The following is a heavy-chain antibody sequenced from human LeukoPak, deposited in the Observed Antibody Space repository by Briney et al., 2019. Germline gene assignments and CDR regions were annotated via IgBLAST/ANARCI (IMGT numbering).Heavy chain of an antibody. CDR2: IHSSGRT. CDR1: GASVGSGDYF. V-gene: IGHV4-39*01. CDR3: ASCFFWEYGSDSVGAFDI. J-gene: IGHJ3*02. D-gene: IGHD2-21*02. Sequence: SETLSLTCTVSGASVGSGDYFWGWIRQPPGKELEWIGNIHSSGRTSYNPSLGSRVTISVDTSKKQFSLKLDSVTAADTAVYYCASCFFWEYGSDSVGAFDIWGQGTLVTVSS.